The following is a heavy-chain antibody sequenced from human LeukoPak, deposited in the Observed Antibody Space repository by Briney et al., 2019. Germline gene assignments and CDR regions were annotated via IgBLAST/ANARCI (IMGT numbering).Heavy chain of an antibody. CDR1: GFPFRAYA. V-gene: IGHV3-23*01. CDR2: INVGGDRT. J-gene: IGHJ4*02. CDR3: AKETRETRLANYFYDSSGYSNTDS. Sequence: GGSLRLSCTASGFPFRAYAMSWVRLAPGKGLDWVSGINVGGDRTYYADSVKGRFTISRDNSRNTLYLQMSGLRADDTAVYYCAKETRETRLANYFYDSSGYSNTDSWGQGTLVIVSA. D-gene: IGHD3-22*01.